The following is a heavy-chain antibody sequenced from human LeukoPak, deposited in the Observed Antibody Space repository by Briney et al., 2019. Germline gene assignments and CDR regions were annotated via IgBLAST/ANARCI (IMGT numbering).Heavy chain of an antibody. V-gene: IGHV3-21*01. J-gene: IGHJ4*02. CDR1: GFTFSSYS. CDR2: ISSSSSYI. CDR3: ARGGNYDSGGFDY. Sequence: KPGGSLRLSCAASGFTFSSYSMNWVLQAPGKGLEWVSSISSSSSYIYYADSVKGRFTISRDNAKNSLYLQMNSLRAEDTAVYYCARGGNYDSGGFDYWGQGTLVTVSS. D-gene: IGHD3-22*01.